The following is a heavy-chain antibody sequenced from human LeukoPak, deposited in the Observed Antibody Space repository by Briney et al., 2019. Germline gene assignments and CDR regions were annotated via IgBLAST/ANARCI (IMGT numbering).Heavy chain of an antibody. CDR2: IIPVFNTP. CDR3: ARGGSRVVTISISDY. D-gene: IGHD5-24*01. CDR1: GGTFSSYA. Sequence: PVKVSCKVSGGTFSSYAVNWVRQAPGQGLEWMGGIIPVFNTPIYAQQFQGRVTIIADESTTTAYMELSSLRSEDTAVYYCARGGSRVVTISISDYWGQGALVTVSS. J-gene: IGHJ4*02. V-gene: IGHV1-69*01.